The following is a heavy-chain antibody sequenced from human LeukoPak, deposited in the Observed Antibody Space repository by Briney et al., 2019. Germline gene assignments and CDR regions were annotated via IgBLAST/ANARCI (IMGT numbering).Heavy chain of an antibody. CDR1: GYTLTELS. CDR2: FDPEDGET. CDR3: ATGEGANGWAFDI. J-gene: IGHJ3*02. Sequence: ASVKVSCKVSGYTLTELSMHWVRQAPGKGLEWMGGFDPEDGETIYAQKFQGRVTMTEDTSTDTAYMELSSLRSEDTAVHYCATGEGANGWAFDIWGQGTMVTVSS. D-gene: IGHD1-26*01. V-gene: IGHV1-24*01.